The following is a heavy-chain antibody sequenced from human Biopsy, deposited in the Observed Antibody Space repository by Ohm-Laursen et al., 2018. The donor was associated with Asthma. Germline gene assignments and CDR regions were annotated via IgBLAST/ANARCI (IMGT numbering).Heavy chain of an antibody. J-gene: IGHJ4*02. CDR2: INWNGGST. V-gene: IGHV3-20*01. CDR1: GFSFDDCA. Sequence: SLRLSCAASGFSFDDCAMHWVRQAPGKGLDWVSGINWNGGSTGYAGSVKGRFTISRDNAKNSLYLQMNSLRAEDTALYHCGRDMGGFGSGWFPVEFWGQGTLVTVSS. D-gene: IGHD6-19*01. CDR3: GRDMGGFGSGWFPVEF.